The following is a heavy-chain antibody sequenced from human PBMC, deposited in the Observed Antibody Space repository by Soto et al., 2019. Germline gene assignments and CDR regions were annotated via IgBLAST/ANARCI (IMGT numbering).Heavy chain of an antibody. V-gene: IGHV2-5*02. D-gene: IGHD3-10*01. CDR2: IYWDDDK. Sequence: QITLKESGPTLVKPTQTLTLTCTFSGFSLSTSGVGVGWIRQPPGKALEWLALIYWDDDKRYSPSLNSRLTITKDTSKSQVVLTMTNMDPVDTATYYCAHTGRDYHHFEYWGQGTLVTVSS. CDR3: AHTGRDYHHFEY. J-gene: IGHJ4*02. CDR1: GFSLSTSGVG.